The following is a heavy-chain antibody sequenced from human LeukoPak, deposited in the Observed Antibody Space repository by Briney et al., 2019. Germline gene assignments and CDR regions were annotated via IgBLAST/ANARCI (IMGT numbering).Heavy chain of an antibody. CDR3: AKDYYGGNLPSFDY. CDR1: GFIFSDYY. D-gene: IGHD4-23*01. V-gene: IGHV3-11*01. J-gene: IGHJ4*02. Sequence: GGSLRLSCAASGFIFSDYYMSWIRQAPGKGLEWVSYISTSGSTIYYADSVKGRFTISRDNAKNSLYLQMNSLRAEDTAVYYCAKDYYGGNLPSFDYWGQGTLVTVSS. CDR2: ISTSGSTI.